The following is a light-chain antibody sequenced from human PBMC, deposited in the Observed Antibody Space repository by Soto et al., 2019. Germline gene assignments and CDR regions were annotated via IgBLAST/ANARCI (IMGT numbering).Light chain of an antibody. CDR2: EVS. J-gene: IGLJ3*02. V-gene: IGLV2-14*01. CDR3: SSYVTSGTLV. CDR1: SSDIGGSDY. Sequence: QSALTQAASVSGSPGQPITISCTGTSSDIGGSDYVSWYQKHPGKAPKAIIYEVSDRPSGVSDRFSGSKSGNTASLTISGLQAEDEADYYFSSYVTSGTLVFGGGTKVTVL.